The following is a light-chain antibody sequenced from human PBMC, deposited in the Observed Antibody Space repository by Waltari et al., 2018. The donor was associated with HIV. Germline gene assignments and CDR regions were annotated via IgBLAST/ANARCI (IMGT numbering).Light chain of an antibody. CDR2: DTI. CDR1: SSNIGNHY. CDR3: GTWESSLCAAV. J-gene: IGLJ2*01. Sequence: QSVLPQPPSVSAAPGQKVTISCPGSSSNIGNHYVSWYQQLPGIAPRLLIYDTITLPSESVDRCSGSKSGASATLDITGLHTGDEADYYCGTWESSLCAAVFGGGTKVAVL. V-gene: IGLV1-51*01.